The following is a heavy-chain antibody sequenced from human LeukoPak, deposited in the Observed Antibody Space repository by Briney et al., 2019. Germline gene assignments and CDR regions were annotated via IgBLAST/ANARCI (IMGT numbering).Heavy chain of an antibody. CDR3: ARLEYSSTGNY. Sequence: GGSLRLSCAASGFTFSSYAMSWVRQAPGKGLEWVSVIYSGGSTYYADSVKGRFTISRDNSKNTLYLQMNSLRAEDTAVYYCARLEYSSTGNYLGQGTLVTVSS. J-gene: IGHJ4*02. CDR1: GFTFSSYA. V-gene: IGHV3-66*02. D-gene: IGHD6-6*01. CDR2: IYSGGST.